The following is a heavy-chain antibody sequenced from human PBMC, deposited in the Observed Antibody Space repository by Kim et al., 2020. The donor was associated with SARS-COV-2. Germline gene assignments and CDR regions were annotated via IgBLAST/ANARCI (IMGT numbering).Heavy chain of an antibody. J-gene: IGHJ5*02. D-gene: IGHD3-3*01. Sequence: SETLSLTCTVSGGSISSYYWSWIRQPPGKGLEWIGYIHYSGITNYNPSLKSRVTISVDMSKNHFSLKLTYVTAADTAVYFCARASSDSWTNWFDPWGQGT. V-gene: IGHV4-59*01. CDR1: GGSISSYY. CDR3: ARASSDSWTNWFDP. CDR2: IHYSGIT.